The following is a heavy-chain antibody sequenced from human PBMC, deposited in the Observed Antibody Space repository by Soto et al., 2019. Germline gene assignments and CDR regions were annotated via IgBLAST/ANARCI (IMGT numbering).Heavy chain of an antibody. CDR1: GFTFTLYS. CDR2: ISNTRMTI. CDR3: ARGNWGSSDY. V-gene: IGHV3-48*02. D-gene: IGHD7-27*01. J-gene: IGHJ4*02. Sequence: EVQLVESGGGLVQPGGSLRLSCVTSGFTFTLYSMNWVRQAPGKGLERVTYISNTRMTIYYADSVKGRFTVSRDNAKSSLYLQMDSLRDEDTAVYYCARGNWGSSDYWGQGTLVTVSS.